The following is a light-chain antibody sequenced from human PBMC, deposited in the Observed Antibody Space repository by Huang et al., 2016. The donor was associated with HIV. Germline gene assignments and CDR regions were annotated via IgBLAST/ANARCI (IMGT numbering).Light chain of an antibody. J-gene: IGKJ3*01. CDR1: QNIGDN. V-gene: IGKV3-15*01. CDR2: GAS. Sequence: EIVMTQSPATLSVSPGERVTLSCRASQNIGDNLTWYQHKPGQAPRPLIYGASTRATGIPPRFRGSGSGTEFTLTISGLESEDFAVYYCQQFNNWPPRFTFGPGTTVDVK. CDR3: QQFNNWPPRFT.